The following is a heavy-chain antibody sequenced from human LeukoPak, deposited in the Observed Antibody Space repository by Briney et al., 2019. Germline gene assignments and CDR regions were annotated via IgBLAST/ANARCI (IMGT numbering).Heavy chain of an antibody. J-gene: IGHJ4*02. D-gene: IGHD3-22*01. V-gene: IGHV6-1*01. Sequence: SQTLSLTCAISGDSVSSNSASWNWIRQSASRGLEWLGRTYYRSKWRNDYAVSVKSRITISPDTSKNQFSLQLSSVTPEDTAVYYCARGTGDSCKDWGLGTLVTVSS. CDR3: ARGTGDSCKD. CDR1: GDSVSSNSAS. CDR2: TYYRSKWRN.